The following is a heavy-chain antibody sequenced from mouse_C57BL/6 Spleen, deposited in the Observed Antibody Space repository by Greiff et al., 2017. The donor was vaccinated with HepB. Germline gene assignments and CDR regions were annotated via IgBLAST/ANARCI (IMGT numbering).Heavy chain of an antibody. Sequence: VQLKQSGAELVRPGASVKLSCTASGFNIKDDYMHWVKQRPEQGLEWIGWIDPENGDTEHASKFQGKATITADTSSNTAYLQLSSLTSEDTAVYYCTTTATVVVVDYWGQGTTLTVSS. D-gene: IGHD1-1*01. J-gene: IGHJ2*01. CDR2: IDPENGDT. CDR3: TTTATVVVVDY. V-gene: IGHV14-4*01. CDR1: GFNIKDDY.